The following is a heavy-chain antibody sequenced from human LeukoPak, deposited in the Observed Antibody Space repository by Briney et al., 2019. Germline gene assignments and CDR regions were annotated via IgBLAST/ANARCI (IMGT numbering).Heavy chain of an antibody. V-gene: IGHV3-48*01. CDR2: ITGSSTTI. Sequence: GGSLRLSCAASGFAFSSYSMNWVRQAPGKGLEWVSYITGSSTTIYYPDSVKGRFTISRDNAKNSLYLQMNSLRAEDTAVYYCARAYSSSSGRDAFDIWGQGTMVTVSS. J-gene: IGHJ3*02. CDR3: ARAYSSSSGRDAFDI. D-gene: IGHD6-13*01. CDR1: GFAFSSYS.